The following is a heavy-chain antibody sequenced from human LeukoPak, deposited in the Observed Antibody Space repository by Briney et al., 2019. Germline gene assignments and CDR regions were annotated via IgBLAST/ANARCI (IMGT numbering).Heavy chain of an antibody. CDR2: ISYDGKNK. CDR3: VRGDSSASGSRSGDY. J-gene: IGHJ4*02. Sequence: GRSLRLSCAASGFSFSTYGMHWVRQAPGKGLEWVAVISYDGKNKNYADSVTGRFTISRDNSKNTLYLQMNSVRTEDTAVYYCVRGDSSASGSRSGDYWGQGTLVTVSS. D-gene: IGHD3-10*01. CDR1: GFSFSTYG. V-gene: IGHV3-30*03.